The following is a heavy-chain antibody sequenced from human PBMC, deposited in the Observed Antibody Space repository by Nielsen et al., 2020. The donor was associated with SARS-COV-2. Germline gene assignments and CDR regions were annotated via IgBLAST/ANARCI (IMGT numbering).Heavy chain of an antibody. V-gene: IGHV3-30*18. D-gene: IGHD6-19*01. J-gene: IGHJ4*02. CDR1: GFTFSSYG. CDR2: ISYDGSNK. CDR3: AKEDSQQWLVPTGPFGD. Sequence: GGSLRLSCAASGFTFSSYGMHWVRQAPGKGLEWVAVISYDGSNKYYADSVKGRFTISRDNSKNTLYLQMNSLRAEDTAVYYCAKEDSQQWLVPTGPFGDWGQGTLVTASS.